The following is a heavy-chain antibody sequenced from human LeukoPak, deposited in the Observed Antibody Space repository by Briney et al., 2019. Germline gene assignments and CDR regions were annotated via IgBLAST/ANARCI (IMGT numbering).Heavy chain of an antibody. CDR1: GGSISSSSYY. CDR3: ARVIAAAGNWFDP. V-gene: IGHV4-39*07. D-gene: IGHD6-13*01. Sequence: SETLSLTCTVSGGSISSSSYYWGWIRQPPGTGLEWIGSIYYSGSTYYNPSLKSRVTISVDTSKNQFSLKLSSVTAADTAVYYCARVIAAAGNWFDPWGQGTLVTVSS. CDR2: IYYSGST. J-gene: IGHJ5*02.